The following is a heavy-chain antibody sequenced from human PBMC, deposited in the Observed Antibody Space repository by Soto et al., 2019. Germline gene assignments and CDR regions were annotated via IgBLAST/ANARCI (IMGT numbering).Heavy chain of an antibody. Sequence: KVSCKASGGTFSSYAISWVRQAPGQGLEWMGGIIPIFGTANYAQKFQGRVTITADKSTSTAYMELSSLRSEDTAVYYCARGGYSSSWYPALYYGMDVWGQGTTVTVSS. CDR2: IIPIFGTA. D-gene: IGHD6-13*01. CDR1: GGTFSSYA. J-gene: IGHJ6*02. CDR3: ARGGYSSSWYPALYYGMDV. V-gene: IGHV1-69*06.